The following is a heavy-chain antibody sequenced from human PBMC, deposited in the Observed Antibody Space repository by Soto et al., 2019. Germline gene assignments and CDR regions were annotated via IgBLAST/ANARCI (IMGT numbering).Heavy chain of an antibody. CDR3: ARGRSDSAGSSFGRRMDV. CDR1: GEALGSGQSY. Sequence: QVQLQESGPGLVKSSETLSLICFVSGEALGSGQSYWNWIRQAPGEGLAWIGQTFVTGATKYSASLKSRVTMSVDTSKSQISLTLTSVTAADSATYFCARGRSDSAGSSFGRRMDVWGQGTTVTVSS. J-gene: IGHJ6*02. V-gene: IGHV4-61*01. CDR2: TFVTGAT. D-gene: IGHD3-10*01.